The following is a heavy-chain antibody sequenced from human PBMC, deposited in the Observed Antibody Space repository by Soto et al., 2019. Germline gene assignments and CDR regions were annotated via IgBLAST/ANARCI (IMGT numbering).Heavy chain of an antibody. CDR2: ISGSGGST. CDR3: AKDLDWRGSWSDYYYYYMDV. V-gene: IGHV3-23*01. Sequence: PGGSLRLSCADSGFTFSSYAMSWVRQAPGKGLEWVSAISGSGGSTYYADSVKGRFTISRDNSKNTLYLQMNSLRAEDTAVYYCAKDLDWRGSWSDYYYYYMDVWGKGTTVTVSS. D-gene: IGHD6-13*01. J-gene: IGHJ6*03. CDR1: GFTFSSYA.